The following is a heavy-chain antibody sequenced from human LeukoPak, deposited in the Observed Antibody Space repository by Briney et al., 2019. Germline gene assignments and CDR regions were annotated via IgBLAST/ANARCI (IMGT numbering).Heavy chain of an antibody. CDR3: ARENSGSYREFDY. CDR2: IYTSGST. J-gene: IGHJ4*02. D-gene: IGHD1-26*01. Sequence: SQTLSLTCPVSGRSISSYYGGWIRQPAGKGLGWIGRIYTSGSTNYNASLKSRVSMSVDTSKNQFSLKLSSVTAADTAVFYCARENSGSYREFDYWGQGTLVTVSS. CDR1: GRSISSYY. V-gene: IGHV4-4*07.